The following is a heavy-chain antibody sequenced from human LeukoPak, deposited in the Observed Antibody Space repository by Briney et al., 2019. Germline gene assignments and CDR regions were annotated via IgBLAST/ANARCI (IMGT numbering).Heavy chain of an antibody. Sequence: PGGSLRLSCAASGFTFSSYWMHWVRQVPGKGLVWASRISSDESSTTYADSVKGRFTISRDNAKNTLYLQMNSLRAEDTAVYYCARDTYGSGNFYEYWGQGTLVMVSS. CDR1: GFTFSSYW. J-gene: IGHJ4*02. D-gene: IGHD3-10*01. CDR2: ISSDESST. CDR3: ARDTYGSGNFYEY. V-gene: IGHV3-74*01.